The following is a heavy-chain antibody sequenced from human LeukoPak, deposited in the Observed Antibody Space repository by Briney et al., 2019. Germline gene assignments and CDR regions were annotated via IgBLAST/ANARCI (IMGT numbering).Heavy chain of an antibody. J-gene: IGHJ6*03. CDR3: ARRPVGFYYYYYYMDV. D-gene: IGHD2-15*01. Sequence: SETLSLTCAVYGESFSGYYWSWIRQPPGKGLEWIGEINHSGSTNYNPSLKSRVTISVDTSKNQFSLKLSSVTAADTAVYYCARRPVGFYYYYYYMDVWGKGTTVTVSS. CDR1: GESFSGYY. CDR2: INHSGST. V-gene: IGHV4-34*01.